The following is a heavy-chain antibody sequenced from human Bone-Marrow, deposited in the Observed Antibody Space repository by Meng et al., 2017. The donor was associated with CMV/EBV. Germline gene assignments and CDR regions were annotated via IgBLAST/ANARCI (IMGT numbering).Heavy chain of an antibody. CDR3: ARAPASYCSAASCVVLDY. D-gene: IGHD2-15*01. Sequence: LTCAAPGFTSCDNEMNWVRQAPRKGLEWVSYISSSGATTYYADSVKGRFTNSRENAKYSPYLQMNTPGAEETALCYCARAPASYCSAASCVVLDYWGQGTLVTVSS. CDR2: ISSSGATT. CDR1: GFTSCDNE. V-gene: IGHV3-48*03. J-gene: IGHJ4*02.